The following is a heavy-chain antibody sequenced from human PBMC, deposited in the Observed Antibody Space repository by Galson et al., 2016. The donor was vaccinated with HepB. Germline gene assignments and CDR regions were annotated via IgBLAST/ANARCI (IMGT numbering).Heavy chain of an antibody. D-gene: IGHD5-18*01. V-gene: IGHV3-48*02. J-gene: IGHJ6*03. CDR1: GFTFRSYD. CDR3: ARTLRGHSSDYDYYMDV. CDR2: LSRSSTTI. Sequence: SLRLSCAASGFTFRSYDMTWVRQAPGKGLEWVSYLSRSSTTIYYADSVRGRFTVSRDNAQNSLYLQMSSLRDEDTAVYYCARTLRGHSSDYDYYMDVWGKGTTVTVSS.